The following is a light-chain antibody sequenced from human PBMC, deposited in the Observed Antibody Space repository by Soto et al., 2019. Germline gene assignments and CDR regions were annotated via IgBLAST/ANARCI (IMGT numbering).Light chain of an antibody. CDR3: QQYGSSPTCT. Sequence: ENLLTQSPSTLSLSPGDRGTLACTSSQTVSSSYVAWYQQKPGQAPRLLISGAASRATGIADRFSGSGAGTDFTLIISRLVHEDFAVYYCQQYGSSPTCTFGEGTKVDIK. CDR2: GAA. V-gene: IGKV3-20*01. J-gene: IGKJ1*01. CDR1: QTVSSSY.